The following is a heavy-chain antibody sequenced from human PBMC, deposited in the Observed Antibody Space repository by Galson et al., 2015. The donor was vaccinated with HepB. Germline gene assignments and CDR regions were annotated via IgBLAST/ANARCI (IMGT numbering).Heavy chain of an antibody. CDR2: IKQDGSEK. D-gene: IGHD1-26*01. CDR3: AKLITQWELLRDGAFDI. V-gene: IGHV3-7*01. Sequence: SLRLSCAASEFTFSNHWMSWVRQAPGKGLEWVANIKQDGSEKYYVDSVKGRFTISRDNAKNSLYLQMNSLRVEDTALYYCAKLITQWELLRDGAFDIWGQGTMVTVSS. J-gene: IGHJ3*02. CDR1: EFTFSNHW.